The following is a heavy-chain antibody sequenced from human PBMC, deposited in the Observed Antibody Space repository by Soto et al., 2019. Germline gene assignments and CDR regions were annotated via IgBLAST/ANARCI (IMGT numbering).Heavy chain of an antibody. J-gene: IGHJ4*02. CDR3: ARDPIPYSNYGGTTKY. V-gene: IGHV1-18*01. CDR2: ISAYNGNT. Sequence: QVQLVQSGAEVKKPGASVKVYCKASGYTFTSYGISWVRQAPEQGLEWMGWISAYNGNTNYAQKLQGRVTMTTDTTTSTAYMELRSLRSDDTAVYYCARDPIPYSNYGGTTKYWGQGTLVTVSS. CDR1: GYTFTSYG. D-gene: IGHD4-4*01.